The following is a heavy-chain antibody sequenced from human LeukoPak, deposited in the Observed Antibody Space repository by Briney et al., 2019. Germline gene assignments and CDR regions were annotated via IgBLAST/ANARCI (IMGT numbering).Heavy chain of an antibody. CDR2: IYYSGST. J-gene: IGHJ3*02. Sequence: SETLSLTCTVSGGSISSSSYYWGWIRQPPGKGLEWIGSIYYSGSTYYNPSLKSRVTISVDTPKNQFSLKLSSVTAADTAVYYCARQLIAAAGTSAFDIWGQGTMVTVSS. CDR1: GGSISSSSYY. V-gene: IGHV4-39*01. D-gene: IGHD6-13*01. CDR3: ARQLIAAAGTSAFDI.